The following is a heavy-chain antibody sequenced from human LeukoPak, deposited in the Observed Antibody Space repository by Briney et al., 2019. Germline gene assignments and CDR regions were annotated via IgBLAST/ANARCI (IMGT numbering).Heavy chain of an antibody. CDR1: GGSFSGYY. CDR3: ARGGGTSPGIAVY. Sequence: SETLSLTCAVYGGSFSGYYWSWIRQPPGKGLEWIGEINHSGSTNYNPSLKSRVTISLDTSKNQFSLKLTSVTAADTAVYYCARGGGTSPGIAVYWGQGTPVTVSS. D-gene: IGHD6-19*01. J-gene: IGHJ4*02. CDR2: INHSGST. V-gene: IGHV4-34*01.